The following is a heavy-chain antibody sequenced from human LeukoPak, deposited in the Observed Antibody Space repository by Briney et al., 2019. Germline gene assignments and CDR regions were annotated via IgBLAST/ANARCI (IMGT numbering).Heavy chain of an antibody. J-gene: IGHJ1*01. D-gene: IGHD3-22*01. CDR3: ARDGYYDSRGYFQH. V-gene: IGHV3-48*03. CDR2: ISSGGPTI. CDR1: GFTFSLYE. Sequence: GGSLRLSCAASGFTFSLYEMNWVRQAPGKGPECISYISSGGPTIYYADSVEGRFTISRDNSKNTVYLQMNSLRGEDTAVYYCARDGYYDSRGYFQHWGQGTLVTVSS.